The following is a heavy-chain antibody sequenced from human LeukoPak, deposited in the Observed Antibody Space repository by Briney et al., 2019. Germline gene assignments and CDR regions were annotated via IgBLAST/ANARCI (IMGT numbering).Heavy chain of an antibody. J-gene: IGHJ4*02. V-gene: IGHV1-2*02. Sequence: GASVKVSCKASGYTFTGYYMHWVRQAPGQGLEWMGWINPNSGGTNYAQKFQGRVTMTRDTSISTAYMELSRLRSDDTAVYYCARSLTRVVAATPGTFDYWGQGTLVTVSS. CDR1: GYTFTGYY. CDR2: INPNSGGT. CDR3: ARSLTRVVAATPGTFDY. D-gene: IGHD2-15*01.